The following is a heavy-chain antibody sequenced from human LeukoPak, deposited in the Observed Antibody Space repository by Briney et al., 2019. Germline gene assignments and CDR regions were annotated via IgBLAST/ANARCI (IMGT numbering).Heavy chain of an antibody. CDR1: GFTFSSYA. CDR3: ARELGVTGYPMP. V-gene: IGHV3-21*01. J-gene: IGHJ5*02. CDR2: ISSSSSYI. Sequence: GGSLRLSCAASGFTFSSYAMSWVRQAPGKGLEWVSSISSSSSYIYYADSVKGRFTISRDNAKNSLYLQMNSLRAEDTAVYYCARELGVTGYPMPWGQGTLVTVSS. D-gene: IGHD3-9*01.